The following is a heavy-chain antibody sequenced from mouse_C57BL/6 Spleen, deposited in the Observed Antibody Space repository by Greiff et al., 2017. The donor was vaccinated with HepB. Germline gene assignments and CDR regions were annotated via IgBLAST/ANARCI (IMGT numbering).Heavy chain of an antibody. V-gene: IGHV1-54*01. CDR3: ARGANYYGSSPYYFDY. Sequence: QVQLQQSGAELVRPGTSVKVSCKASGYAFTNYLIEWVKQRPGQGLEWIGVINPGSGGTNYNEKFKSKATLTVDKPSSTAYMQLSSLTSEDSAVYYCARGANYYGSSPYYFDYWGQGTTLTVSS. J-gene: IGHJ2*01. D-gene: IGHD1-1*01. CDR2: INPGSGGT. CDR1: GYAFTNYL.